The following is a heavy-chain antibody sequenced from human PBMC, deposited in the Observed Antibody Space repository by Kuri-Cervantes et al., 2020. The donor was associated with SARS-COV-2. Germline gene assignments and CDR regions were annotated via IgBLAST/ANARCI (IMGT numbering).Heavy chain of an antibody. CDR3: ARGYEARYSSSWYLDY. Sequence: GESLKISCAASGFTVSSNYMSWVRQAPGKGLEWVSIIYGGGSTYYADSVKGRFTISGDNSKNTLYLQMNSLRAEDTAVYYCARGYEARYSSSWYLDYWGQGTLGTVSS. D-gene: IGHD6-13*01. J-gene: IGHJ4*02. V-gene: IGHV3-53*01. CDR1: GFTVSSNY. CDR2: IYGGGST.